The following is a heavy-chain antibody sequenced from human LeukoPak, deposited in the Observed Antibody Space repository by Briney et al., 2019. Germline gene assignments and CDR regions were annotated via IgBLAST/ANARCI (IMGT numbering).Heavy chain of an antibody. Sequence: GSLRLSCAASGFTFSNYATSWVRQAPGKGLEWVSSISSSSSYIYYADSVKGRFTISRDNAKNSLYLQMNSLRAEDTAVYYCASSVQGAFDIWGQGTMVTVSS. CDR2: ISSSSSYI. CDR3: ASSVQGAFDI. D-gene: IGHD6-19*01. J-gene: IGHJ3*02. V-gene: IGHV3-21*01. CDR1: GFTFSNYA.